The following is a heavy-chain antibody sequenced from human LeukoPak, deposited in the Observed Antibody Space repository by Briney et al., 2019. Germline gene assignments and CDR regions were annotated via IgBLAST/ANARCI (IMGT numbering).Heavy chain of an antibody. CDR3: AKSSIEYDFWSGLDY. CDR2: ISSSSSYI. CDR1: GFTFSSYS. J-gene: IGHJ4*02. V-gene: IGHV3-21*01. D-gene: IGHD3-3*01. Sequence: KAGGSLRLSCAASGFTFSSYSMNWVRQAPGKGREWVSSISSSSSYIYYADSVKGRFTISRDNAKNSLYLQMNSLRAEDTAVYYCAKSSIEYDFWSGLDYWGQGTLVTVSS.